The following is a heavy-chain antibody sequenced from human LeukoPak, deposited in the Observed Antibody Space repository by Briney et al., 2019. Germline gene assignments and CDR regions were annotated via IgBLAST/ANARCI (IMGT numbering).Heavy chain of an antibody. D-gene: IGHD1-1*01. CDR1: GFSLSSYA. Sequence: PGGSLRLSCTVSGFSLSSYAMSWVRRAPGKRLEWVSSITSSSSYAFYADSVKGRFTISRDNAKNSLFLQMNSLRAEDTAVYYCVRCTFVLHKRCSAFDVWGQGTMVTVSA. CDR3: VRCTFVLHKRCSAFDV. V-gene: IGHV3-21*01. J-gene: IGHJ3*01. CDR2: ITSSSSYA.